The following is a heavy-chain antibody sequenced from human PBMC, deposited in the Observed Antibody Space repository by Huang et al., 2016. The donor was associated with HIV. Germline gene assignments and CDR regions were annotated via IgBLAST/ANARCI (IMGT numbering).Heavy chain of an antibody. D-gene: IGHD6-13*01. CDR2: ISYDGNYK. CDR1: EFTFSDYA. CDR3: AKEIAVPGSRWFDP. V-gene: IGHV3-30*18. J-gene: IGHJ5*02. Sequence: QVQLVESGGGVVQPGRSLRLSCAASEFTFSDYAMHWVRQAPGKGMEWLEFISYDGNYKNHADAVKGRFTISRDNSKNTLYLEMNSLRAEDTAVYFCAKEIAVPGSRWFDPWGQGTLVTVSS.